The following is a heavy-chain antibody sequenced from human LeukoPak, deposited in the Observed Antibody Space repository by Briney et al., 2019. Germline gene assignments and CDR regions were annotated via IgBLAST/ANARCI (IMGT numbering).Heavy chain of an antibody. CDR1: GFTFDDYA. CDR3: AKAGNGIAAAAYLAGFDP. Sequence: PGRSLRLSCAASGFTFDDYAMHWVRQAPGKGLEWVSGISWNSGSIGYADSVKGRFTISRDNAKNSLYLQMNSLRAEDTALYYCAKAGNGIAAAAYLAGFDPWGQGTLVTVSS. J-gene: IGHJ5*02. D-gene: IGHD6-13*01. V-gene: IGHV3-9*01. CDR2: ISWNSGSI.